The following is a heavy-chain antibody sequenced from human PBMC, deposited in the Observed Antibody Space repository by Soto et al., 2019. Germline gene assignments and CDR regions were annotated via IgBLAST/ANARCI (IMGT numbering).Heavy chain of an antibody. V-gene: IGHV5-51*01. J-gene: IGHJ4*02. CDR2: IYPGDSDT. Sequence: GESLKISCKGSGYSFTSYWIGWVRQMPGKGLEWMGIIYPGDSDTRYSPPFQGQVTISADKSTSTAYLQWGSLKASDTAMYYCARLDRLEQELAFDYWGQGTLVTVS. CDR3: ARLDRLEQELAFDY. CDR1: GYSFTSYW. D-gene: IGHD1-1*01.